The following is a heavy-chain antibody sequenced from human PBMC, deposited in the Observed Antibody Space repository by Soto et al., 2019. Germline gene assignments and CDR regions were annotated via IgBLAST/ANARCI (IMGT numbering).Heavy chain of an antibody. D-gene: IGHD4-4*01. CDR2: IYYSGST. V-gene: IGHV4-59*01. CDR1: GGSISSYY. J-gene: IGHJ6*02. CDR3: ARAKPMTTVTTYYYYYGMDV. Sequence: SVTLSLTCTVSGGSISSYYWSWIRQPPGKGLEWIGYIYYSGSTNYNPSLKSRVTISVDTSKNQFSLKLSSVTAADTAVYYCARAKPMTTVTTYYYYYGMDVWGQGTTVTVSS.